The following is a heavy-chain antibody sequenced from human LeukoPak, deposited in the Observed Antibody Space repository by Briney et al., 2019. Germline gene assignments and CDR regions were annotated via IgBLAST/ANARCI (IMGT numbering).Heavy chain of an antibody. J-gene: IGHJ4*02. CDR2: IIGRGGST. D-gene: IGHD3-9*01. V-gene: IGHV3-23*01. CDR1: GFTFTSYA. Sequence: GGSLRLSCAASGFTFTSYAMGWVPQAQGKGREWFSAIIGRGGSTYYADSVKGRFTISRDNSKNTLYLQMNSLRAEDTAVYYCAKPPREDYDILTGSPYFDYWGQGTLVTVSS. CDR3: AKPPREDYDILTGSPYFDY.